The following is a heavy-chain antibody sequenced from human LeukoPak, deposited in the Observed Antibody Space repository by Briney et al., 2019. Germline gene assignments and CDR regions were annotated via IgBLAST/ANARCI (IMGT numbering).Heavy chain of an antibody. CDR1: GYSISSGYY. V-gene: IGHV4-38-2*01. J-gene: IGHJ4*02. CDR2: IYHSGST. Sequence: SETLSLTCAVSGYSISSGYYWGRIRQPPGKGLEWIGSIYHSGSTYYNPSLKSRVTISVDTSKNQFSLKLSSVTAADTAVYYCARVGAHDFDYWGQGTLVTVSS. CDR3: ARVGAHDFDY. D-gene: IGHD1-26*01.